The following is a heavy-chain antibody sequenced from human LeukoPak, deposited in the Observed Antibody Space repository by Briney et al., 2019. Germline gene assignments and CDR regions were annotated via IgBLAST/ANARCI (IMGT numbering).Heavy chain of an antibody. J-gene: IGHJ6*02. V-gene: IGHV3-48*02. Sequence: GGSLRLSCAASGFTFSSYSMNWVRQAPGKGLEWVSYISSSSTIYYADSVKGRFTISRDNAKNSLYLQMNSLRDEDTAVYYCARVGPLWFGELFTPLPYYYYYYGMDVWGQGTTVTVSS. CDR3: ARVGPLWFGELFTPLPYYYYYYGMDV. D-gene: IGHD3-10*01. CDR2: ISSSSTI. CDR1: GFTFSSYS.